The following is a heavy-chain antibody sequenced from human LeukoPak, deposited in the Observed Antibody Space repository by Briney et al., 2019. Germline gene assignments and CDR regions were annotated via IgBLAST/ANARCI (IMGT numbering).Heavy chain of an antibody. CDR1: GFTVSNNY. V-gene: IGHV3-53*01. CDR2: IYSGGTT. J-gene: IGHJ4*02. Sequence: GGSLRLSCAVSGFTVSNNYMSWVRQAPGKGLAWVSVIYSGGTTYYADSVKGRFTISRDNSKNTLYLQMNSLRAEDTAVYYRARGGGGGNPFDYWGQGTLVTVSS. D-gene: IGHD4-23*01. CDR3: ARGGGGGNPFDY.